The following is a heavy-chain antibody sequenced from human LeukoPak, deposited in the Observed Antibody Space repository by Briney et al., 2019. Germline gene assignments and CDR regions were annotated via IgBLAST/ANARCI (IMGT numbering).Heavy chain of an antibody. CDR1: GFSFSSYA. CDR3: AKDKTFGGWGYFDY. D-gene: IGHD3-3*01. J-gene: IGHJ4*02. CDR2: ISHDGNKK. Sequence: GGSLRLSCAASGFSFSSYAIHWVRQAPGKGLEWVALISHDGNKKYYADSVKGRFTLARDNSKNTVYLQMNSLRAEDTSLYYCAKDKTFGGWGYFDYWGQGTLVTVSS. V-gene: IGHV3-30*18.